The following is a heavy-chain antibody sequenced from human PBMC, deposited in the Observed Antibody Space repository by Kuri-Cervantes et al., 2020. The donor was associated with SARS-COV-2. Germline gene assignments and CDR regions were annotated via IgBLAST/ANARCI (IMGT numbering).Heavy chain of an antibody. CDR1: GGSISSGGYY. CDR2: IYTSGST. CDR3: ARRNMDV. Sequence: SETLSLTCTVSGGSISSGGYYWSWIRQPAGKGLEWIGRIYTSGSTNYNPSLKSRVTMSVDTSKNQFSLKLSSVTAADTAVYYCARRNMDVWGKGTTVTVSS. J-gene: IGHJ6*03. V-gene: IGHV4-61*02.